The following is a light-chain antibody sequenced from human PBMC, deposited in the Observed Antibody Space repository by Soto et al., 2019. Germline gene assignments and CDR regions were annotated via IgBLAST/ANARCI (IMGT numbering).Light chain of an antibody. J-gene: IGLJ2*01. V-gene: IGLV2-8*01. CDR3: VSFAPSYRVI. CDR1: SSDVGAYIF. Sequence: QSALTQPPSASGSPGQSVTISCTGTSSDVGAYIFVSWYQQHPGKAPKLMVYDVNRRPPGVPDRFFGSKSGNTASLTVSGLQAEDEADYYCVSFAPSYRVIFGGGTKLTVL. CDR2: DVN.